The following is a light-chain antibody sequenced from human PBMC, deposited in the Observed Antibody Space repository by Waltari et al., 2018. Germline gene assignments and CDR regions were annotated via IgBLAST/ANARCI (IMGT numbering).Light chain of an antibody. J-gene: IGKJ1*01. CDR1: KSVGKC. V-gene: IGKV3D-20*02. Sequence: EIVLTQSPATLSLSPGERATLSFRASKSVGKCLACYQQRSGQATRRLSYDASTRATGIPDRFSASGFGTDFSLTISRLEPEDFAVYYCQKYVRLPVTFGQGTKVEIK. CDR2: DAS. CDR3: QKYVRLPVT.